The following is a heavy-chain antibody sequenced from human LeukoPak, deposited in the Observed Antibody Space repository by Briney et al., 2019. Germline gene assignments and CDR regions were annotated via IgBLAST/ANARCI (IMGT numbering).Heavy chain of an antibody. D-gene: IGHD5-24*01. J-gene: IGHJ5*02. Sequence: GAPLQISSKGSGSIFTSYWIGCVRPLPGKGLEWMGIIYPGDSDTRYQGQVTISADKSISTAYLQWSSLKASDTAMYYCARGRDGYNSNWFDRWGQGTLVTVSS. CDR3: ARGRDGYNSNWFDR. CDR2: IYPGDSDT. V-gene: IGHV5-51*01. CDR1: GSIFTSYW.